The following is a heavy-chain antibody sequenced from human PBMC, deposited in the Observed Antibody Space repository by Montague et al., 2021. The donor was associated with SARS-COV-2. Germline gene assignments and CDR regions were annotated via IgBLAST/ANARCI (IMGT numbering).Heavy chain of an antibody. J-gene: IGHJ3*02. CDR2: TCYRSEWYF. V-gene: IGHV6-1*01. D-gene: IGHD1-26*01. CDR3: ARYSYSGTYFGLNDAFDI. CDR1: GDSVSSNNAA. Sequence: CAISGDSVSSNNAAWNWLRQSPSTGLEWLGRTCYRSEWYFDYVISLRGRITINPDTSKNQFSLQLDSVTLDDTAVYYCARYSYSGTYFGLNDAFDIWGQGTLVTVSS.